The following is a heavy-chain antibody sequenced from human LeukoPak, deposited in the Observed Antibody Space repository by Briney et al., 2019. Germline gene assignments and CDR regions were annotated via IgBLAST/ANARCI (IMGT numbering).Heavy chain of an antibody. D-gene: IGHD6-13*01. J-gene: IGHJ6*03. CDR2: IYPGDSDT. V-gene: IGHV5-51*01. Sequence: GESLKISCKGSGYSFTSYWIGWVRQMPGKGLEWMGVIYPGDSDTRYSPSFQGQVTISVDKSSSTAYLQWGSLQASDTAMYYCVRQWGSDTSGWYYYMDVWGKGTAVTVSS. CDR3: VRQWGSDTSGWYYYMDV. CDR1: GYSFTSYW.